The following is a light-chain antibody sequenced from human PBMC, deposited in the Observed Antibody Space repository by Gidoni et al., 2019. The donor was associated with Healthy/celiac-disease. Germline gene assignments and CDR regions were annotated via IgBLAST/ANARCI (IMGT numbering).Light chain of an antibody. CDR3: QQSNSYSPLT. CDR2: DAS. V-gene: IGKV1-5*01. J-gene: IGKJ4*01. Sequence: DIQMTQSPSTLSASVGERVTITCRASQSLSSWLAWYQQKPGKAPKLLIYDASSLESGVPSRFSGSGSGTEFTLTISSLQPDDFATYYCQQSNSYSPLTFGGGTQVEIK. CDR1: QSLSSW.